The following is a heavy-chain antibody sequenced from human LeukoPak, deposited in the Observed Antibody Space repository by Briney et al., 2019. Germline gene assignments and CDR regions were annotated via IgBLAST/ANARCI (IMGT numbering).Heavy chain of an antibody. J-gene: IGHJ4*02. Sequence: PGGSLRLSCAASGFTFSNYAMSWVRQAPGKGLEWVSAISGSGGSTYYADSVKGRFTISRDNSENTLYLQMNSLRAEDTAVYYCARVRLAYSFDYWGQGTLVTVSS. V-gene: IGHV3-23*01. CDR3: ARVRLAYSFDY. CDR1: GFTFSNYA. D-gene: IGHD2-15*01. CDR2: ISGSGGST.